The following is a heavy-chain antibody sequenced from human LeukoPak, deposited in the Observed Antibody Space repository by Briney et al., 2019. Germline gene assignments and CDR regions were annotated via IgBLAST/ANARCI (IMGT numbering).Heavy chain of an antibody. Sequence: ASVKVSCKASGYTFTGYYMHWVRQAPGQGLEWMGWINPNSGGTNYAQKFRGRVTMTRDTSISTAYMELSRLRSDDTAVYYCARVGYDFWSGYSDYFDYWGQGTLVTVSS. V-gene: IGHV1-2*02. CDR1: GYTFTGYY. D-gene: IGHD3-3*01. J-gene: IGHJ4*02. CDR2: INPNSGGT. CDR3: ARVGYDFWSGYSDYFDY.